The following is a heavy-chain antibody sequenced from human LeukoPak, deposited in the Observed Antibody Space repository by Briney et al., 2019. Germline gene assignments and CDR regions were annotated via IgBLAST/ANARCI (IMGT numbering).Heavy chain of an antibody. CDR1: GYTFTGYY. Sequence: ASVKVSCKAPGYTFTGYYMHWVRQAPGQGLEWMGWINPNSGGTNYAQKFQGRVTMTRVTSISTAYMELSRLRSDDTAVYYCARDKYCGGDCFGWFDPWGQGTLVTVSS. D-gene: IGHD2-21*02. CDR3: ARDKYCGGDCFGWFDP. J-gene: IGHJ5*02. CDR2: INPNSGGT. V-gene: IGHV1-2*02.